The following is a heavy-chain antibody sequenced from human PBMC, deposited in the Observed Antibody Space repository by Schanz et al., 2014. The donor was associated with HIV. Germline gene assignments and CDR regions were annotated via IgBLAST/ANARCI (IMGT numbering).Heavy chain of an antibody. CDR1: GFTFSDYG. Sequence: QVQLVESGGGVVQPGRSLRLSCAASGFTFSDYGMHWARQAPGKGLLWVSRMNNDVSSRLYADSVKGRFTISRDNVKNSLYLQMSSLRAKDTAVYYCARDSGPGSYWGQGTLVTVSS. CDR2: MNNDVSSR. D-gene: IGHD3-10*01. J-gene: IGHJ4*02. CDR3: ARDSGPGSY. V-gene: IGHV3-30*19.